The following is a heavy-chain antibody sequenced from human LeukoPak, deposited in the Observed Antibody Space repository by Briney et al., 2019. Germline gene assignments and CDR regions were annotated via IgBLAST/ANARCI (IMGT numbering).Heavy chain of an antibody. V-gene: IGHV3-20*04. CDR1: GFTFDDYG. CDR2: INWNGGST. Sequence: PGGSLRLSCAASGFTFDDYGMSWVRQAPGKGLEWVSGINWNGGSTGYADSVKGRFTISRDNAKNSLYLQMNSLRAEDTALYYCARAYWGFGGDAFDIWGQGTMVTVSS. CDR3: ARAYWGFGGDAFDI. J-gene: IGHJ3*02. D-gene: IGHD3-16*01.